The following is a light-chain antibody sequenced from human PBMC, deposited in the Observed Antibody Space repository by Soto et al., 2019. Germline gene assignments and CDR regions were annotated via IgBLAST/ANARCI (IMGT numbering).Light chain of an antibody. CDR1: QSISTW. Sequence: DIQMTQSPSTLSASVGDRVTITCRASQSISTWLAWYQQKPGKAPKLLIYKASSLRNGVPSRFRGSGSGTEFTLTIYSLQPDDVASYYCQQYNGYPHTFGQGTKLEIK. J-gene: IGKJ2*01. CDR3: QQYNGYPHT. V-gene: IGKV1-5*03. CDR2: KAS.